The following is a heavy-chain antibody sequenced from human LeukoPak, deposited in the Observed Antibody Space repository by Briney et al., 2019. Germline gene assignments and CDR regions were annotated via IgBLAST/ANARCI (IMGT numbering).Heavy chain of an antibody. CDR1: GFTFSSYL. CDR3: VRGTYGYNYGYLDY. D-gene: IGHD5-24*01. V-gene: IGHV3-74*01. CDR2: LSPDESTT. J-gene: IGHJ4*02. Sequence: GGSLRLSCAASGFTFSSYLMHWVRQAPGKGLLWVSRLSPDESTTAYADSVKGRFTISRDNAKNTLYLQMNSLRAEDTAVYYCVRGTYGYNYGYLDYWGQGTLVTVSS.